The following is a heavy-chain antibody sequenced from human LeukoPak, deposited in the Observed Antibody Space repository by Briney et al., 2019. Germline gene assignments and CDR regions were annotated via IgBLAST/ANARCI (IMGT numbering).Heavy chain of an antibody. J-gene: IGHJ5*02. Sequence: SETLSLTCTVSGGSMSGAYWSWIRQPPGKGLEWIGYVFFTGNTNYNPSLGSRLTISVDTSKNQFSLKLSSVTAADTAVYYCAGYDILTQFDPWGQGTLVTVSS. V-gene: IGHV4-59*08. D-gene: IGHD3-9*01. CDR2: VFFTGNT. CDR1: GGSMSGAY. CDR3: AGYDILTQFDP.